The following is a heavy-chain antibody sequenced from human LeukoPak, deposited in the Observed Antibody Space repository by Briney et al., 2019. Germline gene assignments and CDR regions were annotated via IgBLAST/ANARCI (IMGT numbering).Heavy chain of an antibody. D-gene: IGHD3-3*01. Sequence: PSETLSLTCAVYGGSFSGYYWSWIRQPPGKGLEWTGYIYYSGSTNYNPSLKSRVTISVDTSKNQFSLKLSSVTAADTAVYYCARGPYDFWSGYYSYYYYMDVWGKGTTVTVSS. V-gene: IGHV4-59*01. CDR2: IYYSGST. CDR3: ARGPYDFWSGYYSYYYYMDV. CDR1: GGSFSGYY. J-gene: IGHJ6*03.